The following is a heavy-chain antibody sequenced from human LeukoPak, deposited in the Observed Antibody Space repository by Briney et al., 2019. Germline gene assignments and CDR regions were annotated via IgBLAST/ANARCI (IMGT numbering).Heavy chain of an antibody. V-gene: IGHV3-30*02. CDR3: AKDRSMWWRYNWFDP. Sequence: GGSLRLSCAASGFTFSSYGMSWVRQAPGKGLEWVAFIRYVGGETFYADSVKGRFTISRDNFENTLYLQMNSLRPEDTAVYYCAKDRSMWWRYNWFDPWGQGTLVTVSS. J-gene: IGHJ5*02. CDR1: GFTFSSYG. CDR2: IRYVGGET. D-gene: IGHD2-21*01.